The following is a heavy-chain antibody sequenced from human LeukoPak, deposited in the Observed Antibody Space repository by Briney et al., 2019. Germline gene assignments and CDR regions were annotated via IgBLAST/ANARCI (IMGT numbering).Heavy chain of an antibody. D-gene: IGHD6-13*01. CDR1: DVSISSSSYY. Sequence: SETLSLTCTVSDVSISSSSYYWGWIRQPPGKGLEWIGSIYYSGSTYYNPSLKSRVTISVDTSKNQFSLKLSSVTAADTAVYYCARRYSSRQDFDYWGQGTLVTVSS. CDR3: ARRYSSRQDFDY. V-gene: IGHV4-39*01. J-gene: IGHJ4*02. CDR2: IYYSGST.